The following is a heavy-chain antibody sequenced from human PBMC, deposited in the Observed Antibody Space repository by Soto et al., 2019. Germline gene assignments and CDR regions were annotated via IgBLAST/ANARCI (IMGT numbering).Heavy chain of an antibody. CDR2: ITPSGGSE. CDR3: DSLSHYDGMDV. V-gene: IGHV1-46*03. CDR1: GCASTRSF. Sequence: QVQLVQSGAEVKKPGAPFMVSSKSFGCASTRSFLQWIYQALGQGLERMGIITPSGGSESYAQKFQGRVTMTRDTSTSTVYLELRSLRSEDTAVYYCDSLSHYDGMDVWGQGTTVTVSS. J-gene: IGHJ6*02.